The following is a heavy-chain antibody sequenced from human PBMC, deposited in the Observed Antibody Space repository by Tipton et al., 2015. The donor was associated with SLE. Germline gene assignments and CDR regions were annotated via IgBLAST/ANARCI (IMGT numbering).Heavy chain of an antibody. D-gene: IGHD6-13*01. CDR3: ANRPGIAAADY. V-gene: IGHV3-30*18. J-gene: IGHJ4*02. CDR2: ISYDGSNK. Sequence: SLRLSCAASGFTFSSYGMHWVRQAPGKGLEWVAVISYDGSNKYYADSVKGRFTISRDNSKNTLYLQMDSLRAEDTAVYYCANRPGIAAADYWGQGTLVTVSS. CDR1: GFTFSSYG.